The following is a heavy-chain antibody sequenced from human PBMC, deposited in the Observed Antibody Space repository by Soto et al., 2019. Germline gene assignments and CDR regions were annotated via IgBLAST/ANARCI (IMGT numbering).Heavy chain of an antibody. D-gene: IGHD3-10*01. Sequence: EVQLVESGGGLVQPGGSLRLSCAASGFTVSSNYMSWVRQTPGKGLEWVSVIYSDGSTYYADYVKGRFTISRDNSKNTLYLQMNSLRAEDTAVYYCARVRGHDQYYLDYWGQGTLVTVSS. V-gene: IGHV3-66*01. CDR2: IYSDGST. J-gene: IGHJ4*02. CDR1: GFTVSSNY. CDR3: ARVRGHDQYYLDY.